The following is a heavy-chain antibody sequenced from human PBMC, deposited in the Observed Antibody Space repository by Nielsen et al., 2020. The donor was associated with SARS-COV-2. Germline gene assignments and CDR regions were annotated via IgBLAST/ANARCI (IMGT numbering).Heavy chain of an antibody. V-gene: IGHV4-34*01. CDR2: INHSGST. D-gene: IGHD3-3*01. CDR1: GGSFSGYY. Sequence: SQTLSLTCAVYGGSFSGYYWSWIRQPPGKGLEWIGEINHSGSTNYNPSLKSRVTISVDTSKNQFSLKLSSVTAADTAVYYCARGSSGYYDFWSGYYTGKWYYFDYWGQGTLVTVSS. J-gene: IGHJ4*02. CDR3: ARGSSGYYDFWSGYYTGKWYYFDY.